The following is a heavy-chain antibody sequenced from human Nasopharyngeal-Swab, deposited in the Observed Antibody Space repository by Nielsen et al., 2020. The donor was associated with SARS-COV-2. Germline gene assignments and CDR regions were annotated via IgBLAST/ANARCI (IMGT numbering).Heavy chain of an antibody. Sequence: GESLKISCAASGFTFSSYGMHWVRQAPGKGLEWVAVISYDGSNKYYADSVKGRFTISRDNSKNSLYLQMNSLRAEDTAVYYCACGLTRYYFDYWGQGTLVTVSS. D-gene: IGHD6-25*01. V-gene: IGHV3-30*03. J-gene: IGHJ4*02. CDR1: GFTFSSYG. CDR3: ACGLTRYYFDY. CDR2: ISYDGSNK.